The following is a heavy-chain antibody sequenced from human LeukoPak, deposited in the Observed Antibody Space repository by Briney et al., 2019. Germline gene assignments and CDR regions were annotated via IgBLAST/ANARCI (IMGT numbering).Heavy chain of an antibody. CDR1: GGSISGSSYY. CDR3: ASSAIVATSIAPRPDY. CDR2: IYYSGST. Sequence: SETLSLTCTVSGGSISGSSYYWGWIRQPPGKGLEWIGSIYYSGSTYYNPSLKSRVTISVDTSKNQFSLKLNSVTATDTAVYYCASSAIVATSIAPRPDYWGQGTLVTVSS. D-gene: IGHD5-12*01. J-gene: IGHJ4*02. V-gene: IGHV4-39*01.